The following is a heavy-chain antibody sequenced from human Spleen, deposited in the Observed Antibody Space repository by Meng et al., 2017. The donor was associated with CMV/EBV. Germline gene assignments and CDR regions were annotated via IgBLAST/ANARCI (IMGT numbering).Heavy chain of an antibody. V-gene: IGHV3-21*01. D-gene: IGHD2/OR15-2a*01. CDR1: GFTFSSYS. J-gene: IGHJ6*02. Sequence: GESLKISCAASGFTFSSYSMNWARQAPGKGLEWVSSITITSSFIHYADSVTGRFTISRDNARNSLYLQMKSLRAEDTAVYYCARDGISTTTSRHYYALDVWGQGTTVTVSS. CDR2: ITITSSFI. CDR3: ARDGISTTTSRHYYALDV.